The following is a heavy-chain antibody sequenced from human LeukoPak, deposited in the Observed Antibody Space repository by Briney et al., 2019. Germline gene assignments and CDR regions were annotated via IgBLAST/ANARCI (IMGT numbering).Heavy chain of an antibody. Sequence: PSETLSLTCAVYGGSFSGYYWSWIRQPPGKGLEWIGETNHSGSTNYNPSLKSRVTISVDTSKNQFSLKLSSVTAADPAVYYGARSPVSDSSGREPFDLWAQGTMVTVFS. V-gene: IGHV4-34*01. D-gene: IGHD3-22*01. CDR3: ARSPVSDSSGREPFDL. CDR1: GGSFSGYY. J-gene: IGHJ3*01. CDR2: TNHSGST.